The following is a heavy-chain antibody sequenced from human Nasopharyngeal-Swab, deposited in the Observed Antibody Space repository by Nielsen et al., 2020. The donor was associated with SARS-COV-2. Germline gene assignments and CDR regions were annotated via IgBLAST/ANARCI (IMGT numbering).Heavy chain of an antibody. Sequence: SMKISYAASGFTFGSYEMNWVRQAPGKGLEWVSYISSSGSTIYYADSVKGRFTISRDNAKNSLYLQMNSLRAEDTAVYYCARTNSPYYYYGMDVWGQGTTVTVSS. V-gene: IGHV3-48*03. CDR2: ISSSGSTI. CDR1: GFTFGSYE. CDR3: ARTNSPYYYYGMDV. J-gene: IGHJ6*02. D-gene: IGHD1-1*01.